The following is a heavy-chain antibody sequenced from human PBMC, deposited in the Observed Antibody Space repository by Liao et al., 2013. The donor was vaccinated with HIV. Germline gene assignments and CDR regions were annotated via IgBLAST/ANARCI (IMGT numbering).Heavy chain of an antibody. Sequence: QVQLQQWGAGLLKPSETLSLTCAVYGGSFSGYYWSWIRQPPGKGLEWIGEINHSGSTNYNPSLKSRVTISVDTSKNQFSLKLSSVTAADTAVYYCARGGEGIRAMVLTFDYWGPRGTLVTVSS. D-gene: IGHD5-18*01. CDR3: ARGGEGIRAMVLTFDY. J-gene: IGHJ4*02. CDR1: GGSFSGYY. V-gene: IGHV4-34*01. CDR2: INHSGST.